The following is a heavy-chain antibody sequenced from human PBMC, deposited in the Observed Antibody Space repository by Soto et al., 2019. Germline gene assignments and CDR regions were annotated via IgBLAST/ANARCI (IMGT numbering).Heavy chain of an antibody. Sequence: SETLSLTCAVSGGSISSSNWWSWVRQPPGKGLEWIGHIYYSGRTYYNPSLKSRLTISVDTSKNQFSLKLSSVSAADTAVYFCAGDRSNSPDYFDYWGQGTLVTVSS. D-gene: IGHD6-6*01. CDR1: GGSISSSNW. V-gene: IGHV4-4*02. J-gene: IGHJ4*02. CDR2: IYYSGRT. CDR3: AGDRSNSPDYFDY.